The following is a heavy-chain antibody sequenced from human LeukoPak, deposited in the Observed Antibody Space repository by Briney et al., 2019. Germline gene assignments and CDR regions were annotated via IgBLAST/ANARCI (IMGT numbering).Heavy chain of an antibody. J-gene: IGHJ5*02. CDR2: ISAYNGNT. CDR1: GYTFTSYG. CDR3: ARDTVGATTHWLDP. Sequence: GASVKVSCKASGYTFTSYGISWVRQAPGQGLEWMGWISAYNGNTNYAQKLQGRVTMTTDTSTGTAYMELRSLRSDDTAVYYCARDTVGATTHWLDPWGQGTLVTVSS. D-gene: IGHD1-26*01. V-gene: IGHV1-18*01.